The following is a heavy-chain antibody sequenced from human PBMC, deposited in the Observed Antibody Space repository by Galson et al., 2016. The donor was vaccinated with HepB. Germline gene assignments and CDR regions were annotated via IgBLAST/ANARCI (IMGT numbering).Heavy chain of an antibody. CDR2: ISYVGNHE. CDR3: AKESYASGNSFRGDFDY. J-gene: IGHJ4*02. Sequence: SLRLSCAASGFTFSHYAMHWVRQAPGKGLEWVAVISYVGNHEYYADSVKGRFAISSDNSKNTLFLQMNSLRAEDTAVYYCAKESYASGNSFRGDFDYWGQGTLVSVSS. CDR1: GFTFSHYA. D-gene: IGHD3-10*01. V-gene: IGHV3-30*09.